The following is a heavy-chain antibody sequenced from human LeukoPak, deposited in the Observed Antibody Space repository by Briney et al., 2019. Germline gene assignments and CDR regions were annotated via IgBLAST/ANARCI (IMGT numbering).Heavy chain of an antibody. CDR2: ISGSSSYI. CDR1: GFTFSSYT. J-gene: IGHJ4*02. D-gene: IGHD2-21*01. V-gene: IGHV3-21*01. CDR3: ARGGGYCGGDCYGIDY. Sequence: GGSLRLSCAASGFTFSSYTMKWVRQAPGKGLEWVSSISGSSSYIYYADSVQGRFTISRDNAKNSLYLQMNSLRAEDTAVYYCARGGGYCGGDCYGIDYWGQGALVTVSS.